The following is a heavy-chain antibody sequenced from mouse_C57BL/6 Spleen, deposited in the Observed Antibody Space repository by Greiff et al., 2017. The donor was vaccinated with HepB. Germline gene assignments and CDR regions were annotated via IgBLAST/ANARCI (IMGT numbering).Heavy chain of an antibody. CDR3: ARSDYGSRFAY. CDR1: GYTFTSYW. V-gene: IGHV1-52*01. CDR2: IDPSESET. Sequence: QVQLQQPGAELVRPGSSVKLSCKASGYTFTSYWMHWVKQRPIQGLEWIGNIDPSESETHYNQKLNDKATLTVDKSYSTAYMQLSSLTYEDSAVYYCARSDYGSRFAYWGQGTLVTVSA. J-gene: IGHJ3*01. D-gene: IGHD1-1*01.